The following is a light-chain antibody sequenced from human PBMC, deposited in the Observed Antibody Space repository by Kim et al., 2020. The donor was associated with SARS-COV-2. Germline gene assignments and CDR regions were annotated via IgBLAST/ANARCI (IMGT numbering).Light chain of an antibody. V-gene: IGKV1-33*01. CDR3: EQYDNLPYT. CDR1: QDISNY. Sequence: DIQMTQSPSSLSASVGDRVTITCQASQDISNYLNWYQQKPWKAPKLLIYDASNLETGVPSRFSGSGSGTDFTFTISSLQPEDIATYYCEQYDNLPYTFAQGTKLEI. J-gene: IGKJ2*01. CDR2: DAS.